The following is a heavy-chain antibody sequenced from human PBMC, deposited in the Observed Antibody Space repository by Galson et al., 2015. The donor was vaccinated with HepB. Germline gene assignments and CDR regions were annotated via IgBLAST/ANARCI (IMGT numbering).Heavy chain of an antibody. J-gene: IGHJ5*02. CDR2: INSDGSST. CDR1: GFTFSSYW. D-gene: IGHD6-13*01. Sequence: SLRLSCAASGFTFSSYWMHWVRQAPGKGLVWVSRINSDGSSTSYADSVKGRFTISRDNAKNTLYLQMNSLRAEDTAVYYCARDSATRRYSSSWYSTRNWFDPWGQGTLVTVSS. CDR3: ARDSATRRYSSSWYSTRNWFDP. V-gene: IGHV3-74*01.